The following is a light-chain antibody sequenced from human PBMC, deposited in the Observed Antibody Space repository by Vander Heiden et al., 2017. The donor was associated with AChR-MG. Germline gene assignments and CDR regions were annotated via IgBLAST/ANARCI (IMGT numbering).Light chain of an antibody. V-gene: IGLV1-44*01. Sequence: QSVPTQPPSSSGTPGQRVTISCSGTSSNLGSNSVIWYPQLPGTAPKLLIYSNNQRPSGVPDRFSGSKSGTSASLAISGLQSEDEADYYCAAWDDSLNGLWVFGGGTKLTVL. J-gene: IGLJ3*02. CDR1: SSNLGSNS. CDR2: SNN. CDR3: AAWDDSLNGLWV.